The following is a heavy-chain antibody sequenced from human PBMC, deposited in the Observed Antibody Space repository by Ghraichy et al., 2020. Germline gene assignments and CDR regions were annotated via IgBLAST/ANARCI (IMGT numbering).Heavy chain of an antibody. D-gene: IGHD1-26*01. J-gene: IGHJ4*02. V-gene: IGHV4-34*01. CDR3: ASPASDGELPHWDY. CDR1: GGSFSGYY. CDR2: INHSGST. Sequence: SQTLSLTCAVYGGSFSGYYWSWIRQPPGKGLEWIGEINHSGSTNYNPSLKSRVTISVDTSKNQFSLKLSSVTAADTAVYYCASPASDGELPHWDYWGQGTLVTVSS.